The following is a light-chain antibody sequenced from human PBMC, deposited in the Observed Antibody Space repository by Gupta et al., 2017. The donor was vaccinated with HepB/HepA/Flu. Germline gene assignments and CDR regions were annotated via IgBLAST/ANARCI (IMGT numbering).Light chain of an antibody. CDR2: GAS. CDR1: RSVGYN. J-gene: IGKJ1*01. Sequence: EIVMTQSQATMSVFPGERATLSGRASRSVGYNLAGYKQKPAKAPRLLISGASTRATGIPARFSGSGSGTDFSLTISSLQSEDFAVYYCQQYNDWPPATFGQGTKVEVK. CDR3: QQYNDWPPAT. V-gene: IGKV3-15*01.